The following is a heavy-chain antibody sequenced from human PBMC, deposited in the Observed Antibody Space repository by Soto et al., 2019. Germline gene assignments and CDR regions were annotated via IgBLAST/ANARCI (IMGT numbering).Heavy chain of an antibody. CDR3: ARHGLVTAMGTYDGFEI. CDR1: GYTFTSYD. D-gene: IGHD5-18*01. CDR2: MNPNSGNT. V-gene: IGHV1-8*01. J-gene: IGHJ3*02. Sequence: QVQLVQSGAEVKKPGASVKVSCKASGYTFTSYDINWVRQATGQGLEWMGWMNPNSGNTGYAQKFQGRVTMTRNTAISTADMELSSLRSEDTAVYYCARHGLVTAMGTYDGFEIWGQGTMVTVSS.